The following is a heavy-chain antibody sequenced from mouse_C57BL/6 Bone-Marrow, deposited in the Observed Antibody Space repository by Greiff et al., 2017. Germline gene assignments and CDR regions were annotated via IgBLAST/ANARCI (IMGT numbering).Heavy chain of an antibody. J-gene: IGHJ2*01. Sequence: EVQLQQSGPELVKPGASVKMSCKASGYTFTDYNMHWVKQSHGKSLEWIGDINPNNGGTSYNQKFKGNASLTVNKSSSTAYLELRSLTSEDSAVYYCARWGHDDYDDYWGQGTTLTVSS. CDR3: ARWGHDDYDDY. V-gene: IGHV1-22*01. D-gene: IGHD2-4*01. CDR2: INPNNGGT. CDR1: GYTFTDYN.